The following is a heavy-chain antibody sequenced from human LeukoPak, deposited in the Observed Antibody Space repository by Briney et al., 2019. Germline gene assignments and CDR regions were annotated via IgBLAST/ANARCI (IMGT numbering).Heavy chain of an antibody. D-gene: IGHD6-19*01. CDR3: ARSGYSSGWYRYY. CDR2: IIPVLGIA. V-gene: IGHV1-69*04. J-gene: IGHJ4*02. CDR1: GGTFSSYA. Sequence: SVKVSCKASGGTFSSYAISWVRQAPGQGLEWMGRIIPVLGIANYAQKFQGRVTITADKSTSTAYMELSSLRSEDTAVYYCARSGYSSGWYRYYWGQGTLVTVSS.